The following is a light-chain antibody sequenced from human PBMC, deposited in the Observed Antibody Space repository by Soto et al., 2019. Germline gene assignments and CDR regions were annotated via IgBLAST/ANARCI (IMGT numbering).Light chain of an antibody. CDR1: NSDVGAYNY. J-gene: IGLJ1*01. Sequence: QSVLTQPASVSGSPGQSITISCTGTNSDVGAYNYVSWYQQHPGKAPKLMIYDVTNRPSGVFNRFSGSKSGNTASLTIFGLQAEDEADYYCSSYTSRSTLYVFGTGTKVTVL. V-gene: IGLV2-14*03. CDR2: DVT. CDR3: SSYTSRSTLYV.